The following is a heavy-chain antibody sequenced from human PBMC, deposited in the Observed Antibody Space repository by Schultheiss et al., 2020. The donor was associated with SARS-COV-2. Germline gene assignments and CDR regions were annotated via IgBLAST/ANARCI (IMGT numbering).Heavy chain of an antibody. CDR2: INPSGSSA. J-gene: IGHJ4*02. CDR1: GFSFSSYY. CDR3: TRDPPYNYIFDY. V-gene: IGHV1-46*04. D-gene: IGHD1-1*01. Sequence: ASVKVSCKASGFSFSSYYIFWLRQAPGQGLEWMGKINPSGSSASYAQKMQGRVTLTRDTSTSTVYMELSSLHSEDTAIYYCTRDPPYNYIFDYWGQGSLVTVSS.